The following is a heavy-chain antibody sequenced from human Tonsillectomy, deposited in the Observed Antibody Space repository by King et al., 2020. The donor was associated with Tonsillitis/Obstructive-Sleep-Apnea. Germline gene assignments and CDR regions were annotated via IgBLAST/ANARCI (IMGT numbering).Heavy chain of an antibody. CDR1: GFSMSNAW. CDR2: IKNKINGETT. J-gene: IGHJ4*01. Sequence: VQLVESGGGLLKPGGSLRLSCAASGFSMSNAWGTLVRQTPGKGLEWVGRIKNKINGETTDYAAPVKGRFTISRDDSKDTVYLQMNSLKTEDTAVYYCTTGDYWGHGTLVTVSS. CDR3: TTGDY. V-gene: IGHV3-15*01.